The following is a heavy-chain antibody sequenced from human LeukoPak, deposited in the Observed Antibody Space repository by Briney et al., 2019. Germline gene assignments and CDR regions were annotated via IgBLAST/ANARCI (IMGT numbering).Heavy chain of an antibody. J-gene: IGHJ4*02. V-gene: IGHV4-59*08. CDR3: ARYGSGTYPRFDY. D-gene: IGHD3-10*01. Sequence: SETLSLTCTVSGGSIRGYYWSWTRQPPGKGLEWIGYIYYNGSTNYNPSLQSRVTISVDTSKNQFSLNLTSVTAADTAVYYCARYGSGTYPRFDYWGQGILVTVSS. CDR1: GGSIRGYY. CDR2: IYYNGST.